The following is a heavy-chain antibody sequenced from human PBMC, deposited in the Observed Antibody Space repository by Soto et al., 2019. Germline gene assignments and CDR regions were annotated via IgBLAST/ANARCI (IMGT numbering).Heavy chain of an antibody. D-gene: IGHD3-3*01. V-gene: IGHV1-24*01. Sequence: ASVKVSCKVSGYTLTELSMHWVRQAPGKGLEWMGGFDPEDGETIYAQKFQGRVTMTEDTSTDTAYMELSSLRSEDTAVYYCATSKLYPFGMDVWGQGTTVTVSS. CDR2: FDPEDGET. J-gene: IGHJ6*02. CDR1: GYTLTELS. CDR3: ATSKLYPFGMDV.